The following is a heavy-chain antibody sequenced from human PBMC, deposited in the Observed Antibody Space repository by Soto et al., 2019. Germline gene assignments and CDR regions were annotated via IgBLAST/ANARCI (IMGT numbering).Heavy chain of an antibody. D-gene: IGHD6-19*01. J-gene: IGHJ4*02. Sequence: QVQLVESGGGVVQPGRSLRLSCAASGFTFSSYGMHWVRQAPGKGLEWVAVISYDGSNKYYADSVKGRFTISRDNSKNTLYLQMNSLRAEDTAVYYCANGYSSGWSSLVGVYWGQGTLVTVSS. CDR3: ANGYSSGWSSLVGVY. CDR2: ISYDGSNK. V-gene: IGHV3-30*18. CDR1: GFTFSSYG.